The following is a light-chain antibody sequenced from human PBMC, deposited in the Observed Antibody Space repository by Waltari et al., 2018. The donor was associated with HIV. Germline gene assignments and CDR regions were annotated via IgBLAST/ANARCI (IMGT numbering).Light chain of an antibody. CDR2: VSS. CDR1: HDIRND. CDR3: LQYNSHPRT. J-gene: IGKJ1*01. Sequence: DIQMTKSPSSLSASGGERVTITCRASHDIRNDLGWYQQKPGKAPKRLIYVSSSLESGVPSRFSGSGSGTEFTLTISSLQPEDFASYYCLQYNSHPRTFGQGTKVEIK. V-gene: IGKV1-17*01.